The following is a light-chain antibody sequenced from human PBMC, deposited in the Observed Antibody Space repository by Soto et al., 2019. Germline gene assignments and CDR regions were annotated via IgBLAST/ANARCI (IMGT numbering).Light chain of an antibody. Sequence: DIQMTQSSSSLSASFGNRVTITCGASQSISTYLNWYQKKPGKAPNLLIYYASRLQSGVPSGFSGSGGGTDFTLSISSVQTEDFATYFCQQSYMDPITFGQGTRLEIK. CDR3: QQSYMDPIT. J-gene: IGKJ5*01. CDR2: YAS. CDR1: QSISTY. V-gene: IGKV1-39*01.